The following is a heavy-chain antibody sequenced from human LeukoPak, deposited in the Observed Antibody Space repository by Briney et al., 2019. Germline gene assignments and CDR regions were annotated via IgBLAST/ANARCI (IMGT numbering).Heavy chain of an antibody. CDR2: ISWNSGSI. J-gene: IGHJ4*02. CDR1: GFTFDDYA. CDR3: AKTHYDSSGYLLGFDY. D-gene: IGHD3-22*01. Sequence: GGSLRLSCAASGFTFDDYAMHWVRQAPGRGLEWVSGISWNSGSIGYADSVKGRFTISRDNAKNSLYLQKNSLRAEDTALYYCAKTHYDSSGYLLGFDYWGQGTLVTVSS. V-gene: IGHV3-9*01.